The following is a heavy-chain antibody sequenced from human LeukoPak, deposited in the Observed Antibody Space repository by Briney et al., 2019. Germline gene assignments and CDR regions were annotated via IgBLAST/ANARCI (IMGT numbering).Heavy chain of an antibody. Sequence: GGSLRLSCAASGFTFSVSTMTWIRQAPGKGLEWVSSISPSGTDMYFAQSLKGRFTISRDNTWGTVSLQMSSLRVDDTAVYYCARADCRTASCFLDNWGQGTLVTVSS. CDR3: ARADCRTASCFLDN. CDR1: GFTFSVST. D-gene: IGHD2-2*01. J-gene: IGHJ4*02. V-gene: IGHV3-21*01. CDR2: ISPSGTDM.